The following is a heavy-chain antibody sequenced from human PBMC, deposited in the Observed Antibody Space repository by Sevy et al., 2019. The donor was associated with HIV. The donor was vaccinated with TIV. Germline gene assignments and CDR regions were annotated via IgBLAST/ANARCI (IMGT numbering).Heavy chain of an antibody. Sequence: ASVEVACKASGGTFSSYAISWVRQAPGQGLEWMGVNIPIFGTANYAQKFHGRVTITADESTSTAYMELSGLRSEDTAVYYCARDPRIAVADVGDYYYGMDVCGQGTTVTASS. CDR1: GGTFSSYA. V-gene: IGHV1-69*13. J-gene: IGHJ6*02. D-gene: IGHD6-19*01. CDR2: NIPIFGTA. CDR3: ARDPRIAVADVGDYYYGMDV.